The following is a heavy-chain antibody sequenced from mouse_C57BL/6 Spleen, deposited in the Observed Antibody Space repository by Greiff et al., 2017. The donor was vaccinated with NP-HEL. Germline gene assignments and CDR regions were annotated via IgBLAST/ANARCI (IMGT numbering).Heavy chain of an antibody. CDR1: GFTFSDFY. V-gene: IGHV7-1*01. Sequence: EVQLVESGGGLVQSGRSLRLSCATSGFTFSDFYMEWVRQAPGKGLEWIAASRNKANDYTTEYSASVKGRFIVSRDTSQSILYLQMNALRAEDTAIYYCARDGGKNYYWYFDVWGTGTTVTVSS. CDR2: SRNKANDYTT. CDR3: ARDGGKNYYWYFDV. J-gene: IGHJ1*03. D-gene: IGHD1-3*01.